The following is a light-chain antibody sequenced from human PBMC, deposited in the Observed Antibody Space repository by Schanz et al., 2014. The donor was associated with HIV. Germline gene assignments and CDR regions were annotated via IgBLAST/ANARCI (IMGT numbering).Light chain of an antibody. J-gene: IGLJ2*01. V-gene: IGLV1-40*01. CDR3: QSYDSGLSGIL. Sequence: QSVLTQPPSVSAAPGQKVTISCSGSDSNIGSNYVAWYQQLPGTAPKLLIYDDNQRPSGVPDRFSGSKSGTSASLAITGLQAEDEADYYCQSYDSGLSGILFGGGTKLTVL. CDR2: DDN. CDR1: DSNIGSNY.